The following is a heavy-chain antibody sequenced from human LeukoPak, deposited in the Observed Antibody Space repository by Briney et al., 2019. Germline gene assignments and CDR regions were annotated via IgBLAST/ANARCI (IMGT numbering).Heavy chain of an antibody. Sequence: PGGSLRLSCAASGFTFSSYEMNWVRQAPGKGLEWISYIGGSGSTIYYADPVKGRFTISRDNAKNTVGLQMKSLRAEDTAVYYCARGYNTRWYSARMDVWGKGTTVTVSS. CDR2: IGGSGSTI. CDR1: GFTFSSYE. CDR3: ARGYNTRWYSARMDV. D-gene: IGHD6-13*01. J-gene: IGHJ6*04. V-gene: IGHV3-48*03.